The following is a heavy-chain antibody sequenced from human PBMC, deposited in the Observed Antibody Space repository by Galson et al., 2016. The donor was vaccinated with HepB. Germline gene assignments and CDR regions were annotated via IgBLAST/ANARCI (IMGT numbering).Heavy chain of an antibody. CDR2: IYWDNGT. D-gene: IGHD6-13*01. V-gene: IGHV2-5*02. CDR1: GFSLSSRGVG. Sequence: PALVNPTQTLTLTCTFSGFSLSSRGVGVGWVRQPPGKALEWLAVIYWDNGTHYNPSLKNSLTITKDTSKNQVVLTMTNMDPVDTSTYYCAHRYNSREYYFDYWGQGTLVTVSS. CDR3: AHRYNSREYYFDY. J-gene: IGHJ4*02.